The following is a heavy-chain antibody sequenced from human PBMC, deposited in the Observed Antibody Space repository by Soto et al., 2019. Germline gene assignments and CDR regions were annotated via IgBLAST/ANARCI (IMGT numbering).Heavy chain of an antibody. J-gene: IGHJ4*02. Sequence: LRLSCAASEFRFRSYWMTWVRQAPGRGLEWVANVKQDVIEKYYVDSLKGRFTISRDNAKNSLYLQMNSLRAEDTAVYYCARGNDYYDSSGYYYGGYWGQGTLVTVSS. CDR3: ARGNDYYDSSGYYYGGY. D-gene: IGHD3-22*01. V-gene: IGHV3-7*04. CDR1: EFRFRSYW. CDR2: VKQDVIEK.